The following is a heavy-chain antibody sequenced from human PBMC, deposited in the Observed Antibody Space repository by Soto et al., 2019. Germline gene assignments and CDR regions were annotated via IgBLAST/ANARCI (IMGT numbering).Heavy chain of an antibody. D-gene: IGHD6-19*01. CDR2: ISGSGGTI. CDR3: ARETGLRSSGWSYYLDL. V-gene: IGHV3-48*02. J-gene: IGHJ4*02. CDR1: GFTLSSYS. Sequence: EVQLVESGGGMVQPGGSLRVSCAASGFTLSSYSMHWVRQAPGKGLEWVSYISGSGGTIYYADSVKGRFTISRDNAKNSLAAQMNRLRDDYTAVYFCARETGLRSSGWSYYLDLGGQGTRVTVTS.